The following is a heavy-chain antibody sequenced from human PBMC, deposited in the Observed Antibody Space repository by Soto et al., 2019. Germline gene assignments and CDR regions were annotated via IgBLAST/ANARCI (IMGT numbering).Heavy chain of an antibody. CDR2: IWYDGSNK. D-gene: IGHD3-22*01. Sequence: PGGSLRLSCAASGFTFSSYGMHWVRQAPGKGLEWVAVIWYDGSNKYYADSVKGRFTISRDNSKNTLYLQMNSLRPEDTAVYYCSRGTYYPQSSGLHADYWGPGTVVTVS. CDR3: SRGTYYPQSSGLHADY. J-gene: IGHJ4*02. V-gene: IGHV3-30*02. CDR1: GFTFSSYG.